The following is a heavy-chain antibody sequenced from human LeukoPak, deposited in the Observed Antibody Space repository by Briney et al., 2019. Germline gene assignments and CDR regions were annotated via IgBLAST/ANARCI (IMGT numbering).Heavy chain of an antibody. CDR1: GYSFTSYW. Sequence: GESLKISCRGSGYSFTSYWIGWVRQMPGKGLEWMGIIYPGDSDTRYSPSFQGQVTISADKSISTAYLQWSSLKASDTAMYYCARSSSRAKNWFDPWGQGTLVTVSS. CDR3: ARSSSRAKNWFDP. CDR2: IYPGDSDT. J-gene: IGHJ5*02. D-gene: IGHD6-13*01. V-gene: IGHV5-51*01.